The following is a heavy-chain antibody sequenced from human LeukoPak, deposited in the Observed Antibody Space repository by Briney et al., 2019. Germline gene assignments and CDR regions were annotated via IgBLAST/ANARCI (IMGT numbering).Heavy chain of an antibody. Sequence: GGSLRLSCAASGFSFSTYAMSWVRQAPGKGLEWVSSISGSGGDTYYAAAVKGRFTTSRDNSKNTLYLQMNSLRAEDTAVYYCVEDVVVIVAAKPGIWGQGTLVTVSS. D-gene: IGHD2-15*01. J-gene: IGHJ4*02. CDR2: ISGSGGDT. V-gene: IGHV3-23*01. CDR1: GFSFSTYA. CDR3: VEDVVVIVAAKPGI.